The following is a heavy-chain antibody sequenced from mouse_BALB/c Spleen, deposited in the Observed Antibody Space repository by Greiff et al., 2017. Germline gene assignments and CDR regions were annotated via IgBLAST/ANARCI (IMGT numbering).Heavy chain of an antibody. CDR2: IRSKSNNYAT. J-gene: IGHJ3*01. Sequence: EVQLVETGGGLVQPKGSLKLSCAASGFTFNTNAMNWVRQAPGKGLEWVARIRSKSNNYATYYADSVKDRFTISRDDSQSMLYLQMNNLKTEDTAMYYCVREGYGSPFAYWGQGTLVTVSA. D-gene: IGHD1-1*01. CDR1: GFTFNTNA. V-gene: IGHV10S3*01. CDR3: VREGYGSPFAY.